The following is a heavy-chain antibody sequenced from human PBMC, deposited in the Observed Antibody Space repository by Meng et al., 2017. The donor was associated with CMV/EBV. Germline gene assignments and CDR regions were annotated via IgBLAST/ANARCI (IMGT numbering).Heavy chain of an antibody. CDR1: GGTFSSYA. CDR3: ARQRVTIFGVVTLYYGMDV. J-gene: IGHJ6*02. CDR2: IIPILGIA. Sequence: SAKVSCKASGGTFSSYAISWGRQAPGQGLEWMGGIIPILGIANYAQKFQGRVTITADKSTSTAYMELSSLRSEDTAVYYCARQRVTIFGVVTLYYGMDVWGQGTTVTVSS. V-gene: IGHV1-69*10. D-gene: IGHD3-3*01.